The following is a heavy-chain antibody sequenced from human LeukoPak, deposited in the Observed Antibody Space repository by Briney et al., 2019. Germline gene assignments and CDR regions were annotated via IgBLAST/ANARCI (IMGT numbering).Heavy chain of an antibody. CDR1: GFTFSSYA. V-gene: IGHV3-23*01. CDR2: ISGSGGST. J-gene: IGHJ4*02. D-gene: IGHD3-22*01. Sequence: PGGSLRLPCAASGFTFSSYAMSWVRQAPGKGLEWVSAISGSGGSTYYADSVKGRFTISRDNSKNTLYLQMNSLRAEDTAVYYCATEGKYYHDSSGYFVLPFDYWGQGTLVTVSS. CDR3: ATEGKYYHDSSGYFVLPFDY.